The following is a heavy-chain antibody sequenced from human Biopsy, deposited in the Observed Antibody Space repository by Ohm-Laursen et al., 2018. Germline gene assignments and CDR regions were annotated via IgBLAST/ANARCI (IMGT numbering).Heavy chain of an antibody. D-gene: IGHD1-14*01. Sequence: SSVKVSCKVSGDRFSNYPISWVRQDPGQGLEWMGGIIPIFNTTKYAQRFQGRATITADRSTTTAYMELSSLRSEDTAVYYCARDTELLSIGLDYNFGMVVWGQGTTVTVSS. J-gene: IGHJ6*02. CDR2: IIPIFNTT. V-gene: IGHV1-69*06. CDR1: GDRFSNYP. CDR3: ARDTELLSIGLDYNFGMVV.